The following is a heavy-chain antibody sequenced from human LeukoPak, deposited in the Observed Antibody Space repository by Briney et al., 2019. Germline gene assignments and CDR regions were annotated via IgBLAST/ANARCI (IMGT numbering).Heavy chain of an antibody. CDR3: ARVPVWVLVVGAREAFDI. V-gene: IGHV4-34*01. D-gene: IGHD1-26*01. J-gene: IGHJ3*02. CDR2: INHSGST. CDR1: GGSLSNYY. Sequence: SETLSLTCAVYGGSLSNYYWSWIRQPPGKGLEWIGEINHSGSTNYNPSLKSRVTISVDTSKNQFSLKLSSVTAADTAVYYCARVPVWVLVVGAREAFDIWGQGTMVTVSS.